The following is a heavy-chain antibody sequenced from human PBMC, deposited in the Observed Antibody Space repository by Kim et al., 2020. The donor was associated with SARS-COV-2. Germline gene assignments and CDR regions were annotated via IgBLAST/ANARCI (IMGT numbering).Heavy chain of an antibody. Sequence: GGSLRLSCTASGFQFSTCGMHWVRQAPGKGLEWVTVISSDGSHKYYADSVKGRFTISRDNSKSTLFLQMNSLRPEDTAIYYCAKDLYSGYDCRGYYFHYWGQGTLVTVSS. CDR3: AKDLYSGYDCRGYYFHY. CDR2: ISSDGSHK. V-gene: IGHV3-30*18. J-gene: IGHJ4*02. D-gene: IGHD5-12*01. CDR1: GFQFSTCG.